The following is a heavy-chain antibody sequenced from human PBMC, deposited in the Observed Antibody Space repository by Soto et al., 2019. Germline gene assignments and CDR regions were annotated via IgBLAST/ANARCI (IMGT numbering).Heavy chain of an antibody. V-gene: IGHV3-23*01. CDR3: AHPRGYGVFDAVDI. D-gene: IGHD4-17*01. J-gene: IGHJ3*02. CDR2: ITNDGGST. Sequence: GGSLRLSCAASGFIFSTYAMNWVRQAPGKGLEYVSAITNDGGSTYYAESVRGRFTISRDNSINTLYLQMSSLRSEDTAIYYCAHPRGYGVFDAVDIWGQGIIVTV. CDR1: GFIFSTYA.